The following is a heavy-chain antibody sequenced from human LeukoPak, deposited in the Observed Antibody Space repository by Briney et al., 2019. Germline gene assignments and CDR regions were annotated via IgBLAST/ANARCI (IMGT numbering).Heavy chain of an antibody. CDR3: ARVTLSNSRGYFQH. CDR2: INPNSGGT. V-gene: IGHV1-2*02. Sequence: GASVKVSCKASGYTFTSYYMHWVRQAPGQGLEWMGWINPNSGGTNYAQKFQGRVTMTRDTSISTAYMELSRLRSDDTAVYYCARVTLSNSRGYFQHWGQGTLVTVSS. J-gene: IGHJ1*01. CDR1: GYTFTSYY. D-gene: IGHD4-11*01.